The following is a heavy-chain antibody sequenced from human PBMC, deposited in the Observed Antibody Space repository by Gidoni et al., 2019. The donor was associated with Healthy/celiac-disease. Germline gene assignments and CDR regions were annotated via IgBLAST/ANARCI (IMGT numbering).Heavy chain of an antibody. CDR3: ARTIAAGDFDY. CDR2: IDWDDYK. D-gene: IGHD6-13*01. V-gene: IGHV2-70*15. Sequence: QVTLMESGPALVKPTQTLTLTCTFSGFSLTTTEMCLSWIRQPPGKALEWLARIDWDDYKYYSTSLKTRLTISKDTSKNQVVLTMTNMDPVDTATYYCARTIAAGDFDYWGQGALVTVSS. CDR1: GFSLTTTEMC. J-gene: IGHJ4*02.